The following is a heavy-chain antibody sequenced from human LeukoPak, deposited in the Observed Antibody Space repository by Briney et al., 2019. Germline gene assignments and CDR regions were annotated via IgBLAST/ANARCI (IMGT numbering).Heavy chain of an antibody. CDR2: IYSGGNI. J-gene: IGHJ4*02. CDR3: ASRHCSGGGCYFAGADPFDY. Sequence: GGSLRLSCAASGFTVSSNYMSWVRQAPGKGLEWVSVIYSGGNIYYIDSVKGRFTISRDTSKNTLYLQMNSLRAEDTAVYFCASRHCSGGGCYFAGADPFDYWGQGTLVTVSS. CDR1: GFTVSSNY. V-gene: IGHV3-53*01. D-gene: IGHD2-15*01.